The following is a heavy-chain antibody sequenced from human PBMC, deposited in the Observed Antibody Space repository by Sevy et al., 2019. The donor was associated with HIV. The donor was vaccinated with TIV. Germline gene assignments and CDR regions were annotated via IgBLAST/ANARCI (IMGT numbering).Heavy chain of an antibody. CDR2: LRSGVVGGTV. V-gene: IGHV3-49*04. D-gene: IGHD6-13*01. CDR3: TRRKAAQSTFDY. Sequence: GGSLRLSCTASGFTFGAYCMAWVRQAPGKGLEWVAFLRSGVVGGTVDHAGSVRGRFVISRDDSKTIAYLQMNDLKTEDTGVYYCTRRKAAQSTFDYWGQGALVTVSS. J-gene: IGHJ4*02. CDR1: GFTFGAYC.